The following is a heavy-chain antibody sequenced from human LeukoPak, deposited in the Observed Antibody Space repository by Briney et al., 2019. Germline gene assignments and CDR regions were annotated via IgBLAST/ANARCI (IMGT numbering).Heavy chain of an antibody. D-gene: IGHD2-21*02. V-gene: IGHV4-38-2*02. CDR1: GYSISSGY. CDR2: IYHSGTT. Sequence: PSETLSLTCTVSGYSISSGYWAWIRQSPGKGPEWTASIYHSGTTYSNPSLQSRVTLSIDTSKNQFSLKVTSLTAADTAVYYCARDPALTFNWFDPWGQGTLVTVSS. J-gene: IGHJ5*02. CDR3: ARDPALTFNWFDP.